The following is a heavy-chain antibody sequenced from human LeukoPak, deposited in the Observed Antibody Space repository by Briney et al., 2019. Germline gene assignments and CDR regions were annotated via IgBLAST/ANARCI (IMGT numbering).Heavy chain of an antibody. Sequence: SETLSLTCAVYGGSFSGYYWSWIRQPPGKGLEWIGEINHSGSTNYNPSLKSRVTISVDTSKNQFSLKLSSVTAADTAVYYCARGLINVWGSYRYFDYWGQGTLVTVSS. J-gene: IGHJ4*02. CDR3: ARGLINVWGSYRYFDY. CDR1: GGSFSGYY. CDR2: INHSGST. V-gene: IGHV4-34*01. D-gene: IGHD3-16*02.